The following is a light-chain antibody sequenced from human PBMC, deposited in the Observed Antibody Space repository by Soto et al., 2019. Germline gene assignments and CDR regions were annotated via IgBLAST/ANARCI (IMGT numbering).Light chain of an antibody. CDR3: QQRRNWPRT. CDR2: DAS. V-gene: IGKV3-11*01. CDR1: QSVSSY. J-gene: IGKJ4*01. Sequence: EIVLTQSPATLSLSPGERATLSCRASQSVSSYLAWYQQKPGQAPRLLIYDASNRATGIPARFSGSGSVTVFTLTISSLETEDFAVYYCQQRRNWPRTFGGGTKVEIK.